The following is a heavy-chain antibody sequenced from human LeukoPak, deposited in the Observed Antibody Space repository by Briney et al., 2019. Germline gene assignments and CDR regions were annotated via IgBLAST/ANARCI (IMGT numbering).Heavy chain of an antibody. CDR2: LSGSGGST. D-gene: IGHD1-7*01. J-gene: IGHJ5*02. Sequence: GGSLRLSCAASGFTFSTYAMSWVRQAPGKGLEWVSSLSGSGGSTYYADSVKGRFTISRDNSKNTLYLQMNSLRAEDTAVYYCAKDRAITGTTTRFDPWGQGTLVTVSS. CDR1: GFTFSTYA. V-gene: IGHV3-23*01. CDR3: AKDRAITGTTTRFDP.